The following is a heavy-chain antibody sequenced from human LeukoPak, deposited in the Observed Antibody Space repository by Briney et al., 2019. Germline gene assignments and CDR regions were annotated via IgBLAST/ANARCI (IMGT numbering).Heavy chain of an antibody. CDR1: GFTFDDYA. J-gene: IGHJ4*02. D-gene: IGHD2-15*01. CDR2: ISWNSGSI. CDR3: AKSTVVVVVAAIFDY. V-gene: IGHV3-9*01. Sequence: PGRSLRLSCAASGFTFDDYAMHWVRQAPGKGLEWVSGISWNSGSIGYADSVKGRFTISRDNAKNSLYLQMNSLRAEDAALYYCAKSTVVVVVAAIFDYWGQGTLVTVSS.